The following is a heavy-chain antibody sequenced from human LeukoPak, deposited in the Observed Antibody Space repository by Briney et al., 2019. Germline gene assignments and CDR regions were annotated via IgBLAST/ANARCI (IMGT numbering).Heavy chain of an antibody. CDR1: GYTFTGYY. V-gene: IGHV1-2*02. D-gene: IGHD3-3*01. CDR3: ARDQLPMYYDFWSGRGPPTDAFDI. J-gene: IGHJ3*02. CDR2: INPNSGGT. Sequence: ASVKVSCKASGYTFTGYYVHWVRQAPGQGLEWMGWINPNSGGTHYAQKFQGRVTMTRDTSISTAYMELSRLRSDDTAVYYCARDQLPMYYDFWSGRGPPTDAFDIWGQGTMVTVSS.